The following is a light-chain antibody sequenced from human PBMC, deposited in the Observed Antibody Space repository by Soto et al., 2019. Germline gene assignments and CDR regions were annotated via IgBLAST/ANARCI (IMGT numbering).Light chain of an antibody. J-gene: IGKJ4*01. CDR2: RAS. CDR1: QSVSSSF. V-gene: IGKV3-20*01. Sequence: IVMTQSPGTLSLSPGERATLSCRASQSVSSSFLAWYQQKPGQAPGLLISRASSRATGIPDRFSGSGSGTDFTLTINRLEPEDFAVYYCQQYGSSPLTFGGGTKVEIK. CDR3: QQYGSSPLT.